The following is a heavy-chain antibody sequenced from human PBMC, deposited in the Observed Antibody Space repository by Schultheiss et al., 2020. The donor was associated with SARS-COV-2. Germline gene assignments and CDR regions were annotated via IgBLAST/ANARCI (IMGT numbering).Heavy chain of an antibody. CDR1: GASISSYY. CDR2: IGEINHGGTT. Sequence: SETLSLTCSVSGASISSYYWSWVRQPPGRGLEWIGEIGEINHGGTTNYNPSFKSRVTISADTSKNQFSVTVNSVTAADTAVYYCARSPDISGGEFGYWGQGTLVTVSS. J-gene: IGHJ4*02. D-gene: IGHD2-15*01. CDR3: ARSPDISGGEFGY. V-gene: IGHV4-34*01.